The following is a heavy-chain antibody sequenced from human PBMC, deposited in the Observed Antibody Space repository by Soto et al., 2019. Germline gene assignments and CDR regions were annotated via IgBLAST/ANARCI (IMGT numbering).Heavy chain of an antibody. Sequence: PSETLPLTCAVSGGSISSSNWWSWARQPPGKGLEWIGEIYHSGSTNYNPSLKSRVTISVDKSKNQFSLKLSSVTAADTAVYYCARGVVDNPCIIAASGVWFDPWGQGTLVTVSS. CDR3: ARGVVDNPCIIAASGVWFDP. CDR2: IYHSGST. J-gene: IGHJ5*02. V-gene: IGHV4-4*02. CDR1: GGSISSSNW. D-gene: IGHD6-13*01.